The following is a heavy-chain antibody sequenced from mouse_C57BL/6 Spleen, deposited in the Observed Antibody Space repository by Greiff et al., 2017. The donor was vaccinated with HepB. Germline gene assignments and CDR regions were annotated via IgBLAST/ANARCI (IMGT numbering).Heavy chain of an antibody. CDR1: GFTFSDYG. V-gene: IGHV5-17*01. CDR2: ISSGSSTI. Sequence: EVRLVESGGGLVKPGGSLKLSCAASGFTFSDYGMHWVRQAPEKGLEWVAYISSGSSTIYYADTVKGRFTISRDNAKNTLFLQMTSLRSEDTAMYYCARRDYDAWFAYLGQGTLFTVSA. CDR3: ARRDYDAWFAY. D-gene: IGHD2-4*01. J-gene: IGHJ3*01.